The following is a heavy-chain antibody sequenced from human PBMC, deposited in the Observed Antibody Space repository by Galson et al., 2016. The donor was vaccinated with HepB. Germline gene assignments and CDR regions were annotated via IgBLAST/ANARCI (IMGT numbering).Heavy chain of an antibody. CDR2: IYYSGST. V-gene: IGHV4-39*01. CDR3: PRLRSQLVRFSWFDP. D-gene: IGHD6-6*01. J-gene: IGHJ5*02. CDR1: GASISSSDYY. Sequence: SETLSLTCSVSGASISSSDYYWAWIRQPPGKGLEWIGSIYYSGSTYYNPSRKSRVTISVETSKSQFSLKLSSVTAAATGVYFCPRLRSQLVRFSWFDPWGQGTLVTVSS.